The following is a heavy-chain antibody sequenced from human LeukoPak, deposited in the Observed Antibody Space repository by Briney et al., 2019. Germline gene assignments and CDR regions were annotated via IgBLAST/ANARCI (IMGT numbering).Heavy chain of an antibody. D-gene: IGHD3-22*01. J-gene: IGHJ3*02. CDR3: ARDPYDYDSGRYGAFDI. Sequence: QPGGSLRLSCAASRFTFSSYSMNWVRQAPGKGLEWVANIGRDGSDIEYVDSVKGRFTISRDNAKNSLYLQMNTLRAEDTAVYYCARDPYDYDSGRYGAFDIWGQGTVVTVSS. V-gene: IGHV3-7*01. CDR2: IGRDGSDI. CDR1: RFTFSSYS.